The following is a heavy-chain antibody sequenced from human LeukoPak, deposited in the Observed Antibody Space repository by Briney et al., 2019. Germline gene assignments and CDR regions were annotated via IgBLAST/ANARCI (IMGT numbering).Heavy chain of an antibody. CDR1: GFTFSSYG. D-gene: IGHD6-6*01. V-gene: IGHV3-33*01. CDR2: IWYDGSNK. J-gene: IGHJ6*03. Sequence: GRSLRLSCAASGFTFSSYGMHWVRQAPGKGLEWVAVIWYDGSNKYYADSVKGRFTISRDNSKNTLYLQMNSLRAEDTAVYYCARDGEYSSSDDYYMDVWGKGTTVTASS. CDR3: ARDGEYSSSDDYYMDV.